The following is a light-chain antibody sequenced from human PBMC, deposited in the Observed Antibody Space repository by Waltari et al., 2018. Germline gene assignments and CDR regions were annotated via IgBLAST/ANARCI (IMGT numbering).Light chain of an antibody. V-gene: IGLV2-14*03. CDR2: DVT. J-gene: IGLJ2*01. CDR1: SRDIGGYNS. Sequence: GQSITISCTGSSRDIGGYNSVSWYQQHPDTAPKLILYDVTKRPSGVSHRFSASKSGNTASLSISGLQADDEAVYHCSSYAGSSTVVFGGGTKLTVL. CDR3: SSYAGSSTVV.